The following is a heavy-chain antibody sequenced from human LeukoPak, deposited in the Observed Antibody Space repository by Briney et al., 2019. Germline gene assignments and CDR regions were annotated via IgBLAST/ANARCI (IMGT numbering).Heavy chain of an antibody. CDR1: GYSFIGNY. Sequence: ASVNVSFKASGYSFIGNYIHWVRQAPAQGLEWMGWISPKTGSTNYAEKFQGRVTITRDTSISTCYMELSRLRSDDVAVYYCARPSGGSGRWGDNWFDPWGQGTLVIVSS. CDR3: ARPSGGSGRWGDNWFDP. CDR2: ISPKTGST. D-gene: IGHD3-10*01. V-gene: IGHV1-2*02. J-gene: IGHJ5*02.